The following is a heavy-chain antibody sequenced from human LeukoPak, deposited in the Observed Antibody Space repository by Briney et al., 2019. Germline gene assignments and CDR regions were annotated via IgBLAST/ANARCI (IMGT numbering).Heavy chain of an antibody. CDR1: GYTFTSNV. CDR2: ISPSGAVT. D-gene: IGHD1-26*01. J-gene: IGHJ4*02. Sequence: GGSLRLSCSASGYTFTSNVVHWVRRAPGKGLEYVSFISPSGAVTSYADSVRGRFTISRDNSRDTVSLQMSSLRPEDTAVYYCVKDLGASYCSDSWGQGTLVTVSS. CDR3: VKDLGASYCSDS. V-gene: IGHV3-64D*09.